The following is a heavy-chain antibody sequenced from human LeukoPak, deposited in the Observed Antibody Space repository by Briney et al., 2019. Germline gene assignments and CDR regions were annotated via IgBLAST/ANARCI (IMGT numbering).Heavy chain of an antibody. D-gene: IGHD3-22*01. J-gene: IGHJ4*02. CDR2: IYSGGST. CDR3: AKVGITMIVVAYDY. CDR1: GFTVSSNY. Sequence: GGSLRLSCAASGFTVSSNYMSWVRQAPGKGLEWVSVIYSGGSTYYADSVKGRFTISRDNSKNTLYLQMNSLRAEDTAVYYCAKVGITMIVVAYDYWGQGTLVTVSS. V-gene: IGHV3-53*01.